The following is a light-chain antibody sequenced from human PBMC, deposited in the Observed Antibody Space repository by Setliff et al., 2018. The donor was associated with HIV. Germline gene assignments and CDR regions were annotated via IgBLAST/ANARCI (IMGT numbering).Light chain of an antibody. Sequence: AYQLTQSPSSLTASVGDRVTITCRTSHHIASALAWYQQRPGKAPNLLIYDASTLQSGVPSRFSGSGSGTDFTLTINSLQPEDYATYYCQQFSRYPLTFGGGTKV. J-gene: IGKJ4*01. CDR1: HHIASA. V-gene: IGKV1-13*02. CDR2: DAS. CDR3: QQFSRYPLT.